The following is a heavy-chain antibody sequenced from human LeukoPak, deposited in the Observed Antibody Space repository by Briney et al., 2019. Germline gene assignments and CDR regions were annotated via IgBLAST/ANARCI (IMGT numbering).Heavy chain of an antibody. D-gene: IGHD5-12*01. Sequence: SETLSLTCTGSGGSISSSSYYWGWIRQPPGKGLECIGTIYYTGTTYYNPSLKSRLTISVDGSKTQFSLKLSSVTAADTAVYYCARNIVGTIGGFDIWGQGTMVTVSS. CDR3: ARNIVGTIGGFDI. CDR2: IYYTGTT. CDR1: GGSISSSSYY. J-gene: IGHJ3*02. V-gene: IGHV4-39*07.